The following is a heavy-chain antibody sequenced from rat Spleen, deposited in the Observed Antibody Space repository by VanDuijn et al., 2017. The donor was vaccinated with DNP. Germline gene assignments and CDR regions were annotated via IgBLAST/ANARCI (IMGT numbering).Heavy chain of an antibody. Sequence: EVQLVESGGDLVQSGRSLKVSCAASGFTFSDYAMAWVRQAPKKVLEWVATIFYDGSRTYYRDSVKGRFTISRDNAKSTLYLQMDSLRSEDTATYYCARGNLAYWGQGTLVTVSS. V-gene: IGHV5-17*01. CDR1: GFTFSDYA. CDR2: IFYDGSRT. J-gene: IGHJ3*01. CDR3: ARGNLAY.